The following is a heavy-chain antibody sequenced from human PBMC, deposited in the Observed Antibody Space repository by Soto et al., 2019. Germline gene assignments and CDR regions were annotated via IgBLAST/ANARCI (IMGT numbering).Heavy chain of an antibody. CDR3: AKDISDYDYSWGIPRGGWFDP. CDR1: GFTFSSYA. D-gene: IGHD3-16*01. J-gene: IGHJ5*02. CDR2: ISGSGGST. V-gene: IGHV3-23*01. Sequence: EVQLLESGGGLVQPGGSLRLSCAASGFTFSSYAMSWVRQAPGKGLEWVSAISGSGGSTYYADSVKGRFTISRDNSKNTLYLQKNSLRAEDTAVYYCAKDISDYDYSWGIPRGGWFDPWGQGTLVTVSS.